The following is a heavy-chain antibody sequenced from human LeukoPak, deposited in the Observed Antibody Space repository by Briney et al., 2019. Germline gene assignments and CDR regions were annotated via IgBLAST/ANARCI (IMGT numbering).Heavy chain of an antibody. V-gene: IGHV1-2*05. Sequence: GASVKVSCKASGYTFTDYYIHWVRQAPGQGLEWMGRINPNSGLTNYVQKFQDRVTMTRDTSISTAYMELYRLRSDDTVVYYCARDPYRAPAASSPTYWGQGTLVTVSS. CDR1: GYTFTDYY. CDR2: INPNSGLT. CDR3: ARDPYRAPAASSPTY. J-gene: IGHJ4*02. D-gene: IGHD6-13*01.